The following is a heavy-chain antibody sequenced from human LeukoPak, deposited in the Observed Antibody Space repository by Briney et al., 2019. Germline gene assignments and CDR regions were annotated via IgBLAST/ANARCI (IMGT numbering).Heavy chain of an antibody. Sequence: PGGSLRLSCAASGFTFSSYGMHWVRQAPGKGLEWVAFIRYDGSNKYYADSVKGRFTISRDNSKNTLYLQMNSLRAEDTAVYNCAKDSAYDFWSGYYSSFDPWGQGTLVTVSS. D-gene: IGHD3-3*01. J-gene: IGHJ5*02. CDR1: GFTFSSYG. CDR2: IRYDGSNK. CDR3: AKDSAYDFWSGYYSSFDP. V-gene: IGHV3-30*02.